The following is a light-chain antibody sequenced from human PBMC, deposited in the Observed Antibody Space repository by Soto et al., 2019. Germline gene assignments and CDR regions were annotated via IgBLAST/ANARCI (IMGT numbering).Light chain of an antibody. CDR3: SSYAGSNHVV. J-gene: IGLJ3*02. CDR2: EVS. Sequence: QSALTQPPSASGSPGPSVTISCTGTSSDVGGYNEVSWYQQHPGKAPKLMIYEVSKRPSGVPDRFSGSKSGNTASLTVSGLQAEDEADYYCSSYAGSNHVVFGGGTKLTVL. CDR1: SSDVGGYNE. V-gene: IGLV2-8*01.